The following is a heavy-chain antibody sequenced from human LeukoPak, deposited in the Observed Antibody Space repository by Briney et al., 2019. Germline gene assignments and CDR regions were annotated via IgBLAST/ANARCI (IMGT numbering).Heavy chain of an antibody. J-gene: IGHJ4*02. Sequence: ASVKVSCKASGYTFTSYGISWVRQAPGQGLEWMGWISAYNGNTNYAQKLQGRVTMTTDTSTSTAYMELRSLRSDDTAVYYCARDWGYYYDSSGYNPELAFDYWGQGTLVTVSS. D-gene: IGHD3-22*01. V-gene: IGHV1-18*01. CDR3: ARDWGYYYDSSGYNPELAFDY. CDR2: ISAYNGNT. CDR1: GYTFTSYG.